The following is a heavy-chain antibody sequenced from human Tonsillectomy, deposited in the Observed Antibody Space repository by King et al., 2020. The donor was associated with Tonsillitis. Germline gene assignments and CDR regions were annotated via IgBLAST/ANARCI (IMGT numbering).Heavy chain of an antibody. D-gene: IGHD3-10*01. V-gene: IGHV3-15*07. CDR3: TTEGMRDYGSGIDS. J-gene: IGHJ4*02. CDR1: GFTFTDTW. CDR2: IKSKPDGGTT. Sequence: GQRGEGGGGVVNPGGSVRLSCAASGFTFTDTWMHWVRQAPGKGLEGGGRIKSKPDGGTTDYAAPVKGRFTISRDGSKNTLYLQMNSLETEEPAVYYCTTEGMRDYGSGIDSWGQGNLVTVSS.